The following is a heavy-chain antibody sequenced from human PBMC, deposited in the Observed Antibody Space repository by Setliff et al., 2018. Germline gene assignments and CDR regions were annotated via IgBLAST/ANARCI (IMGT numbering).Heavy chain of an antibody. J-gene: IGHJ5*02. D-gene: IGHD3-22*01. CDR1: GYTFTGYY. Sequence: ASVKVSCKASGYTFTGYYMHWVRQAPGQGLAGMGWINPNTGDTNYAQNFQYRVTLTRDTSITTAYMDLSRLRSDDTALYYCALYDYYYDADGPRNWFDPWGQGPLVTVSS. CDR2: INPNTGDT. CDR3: ALYDYYYDADGPRNWFDP. V-gene: IGHV1-2*02.